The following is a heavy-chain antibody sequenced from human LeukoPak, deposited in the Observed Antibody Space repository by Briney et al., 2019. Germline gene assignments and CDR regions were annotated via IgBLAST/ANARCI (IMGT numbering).Heavy chain of an antibody. CDR1: DDSISNNRYF. CDR2: INYSGRT. Sequence: SETLSLTCTISDDSISNNRYFWAWIRQPPGKGLEWIGSINYSGRTYYNPSLKSRLTMSVDTAKRQFSLKLISVTAADTALYYCARLGPNWFDPWGQGTLVTVSS. J-gene: IGHJ5*02. D-gene: IGHD3-10*01. CDR3: ARLGPNWFDP. V-gene: IGHV4-39*07.